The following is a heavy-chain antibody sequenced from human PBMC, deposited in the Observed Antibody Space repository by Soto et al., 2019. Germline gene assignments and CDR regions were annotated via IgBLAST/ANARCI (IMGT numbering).Heavy chain of an antibody. D-gene: IGHD6-6*01. CDR3: ARRARPDFYYMDV. Sequence: EVQLAESGGGLAQPGGSLRLSCAASGFTLSGYAMDWVRQAPGKVLEYVSGISSNGVGTYYANSVQGRFTISRDNSKNTVYLQMGSLRPEDMAVYYCARRARPDFYYMDVWGKRTTVTVSS. CDR2: ISSNGVGT. V-gene: IGHV3-64*01. J-gene: IGHJ6*03. CDR1: GFTLSGYA.